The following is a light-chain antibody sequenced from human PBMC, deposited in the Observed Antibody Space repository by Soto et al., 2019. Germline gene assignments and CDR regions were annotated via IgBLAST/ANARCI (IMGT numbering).Light chain of an antibody. Sequence: QSALTQPASVSGSPGQSITISCTGTSSDVGGYNYVSWYQQHPGKAPKLMIYEVSYRPSGVSNRFSGSKSGNTASLTISGLQVEDEADYYCSSYTSSTTVVFGGGTKLTVL. CDR2: EVS. J-gene: IGLJ2*01. CDR3: SSYTSSTTVV. V-gene: IGLV2-14*01. CDR1: SSDVGGYNY.